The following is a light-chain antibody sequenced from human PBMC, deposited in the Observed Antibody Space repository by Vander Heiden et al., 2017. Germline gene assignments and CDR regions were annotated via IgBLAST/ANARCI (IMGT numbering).Light chain of an antibody. CDR2: GAA. V-gene: IGKV3-15*01. CDR1: QRHSSN. Sequence: IELAPSPATLSVSTGERATLSCRSSQRHSSNLSWYQQKPGQAPRLLIYGAATRATGIPARFSGSGSGTEFTLTISSLQSEDFAVYYCQQYNNWPPSTFGQGTKLEIK. J-gene: IGKJ2*01. CDR3: QQYNNWPPST.